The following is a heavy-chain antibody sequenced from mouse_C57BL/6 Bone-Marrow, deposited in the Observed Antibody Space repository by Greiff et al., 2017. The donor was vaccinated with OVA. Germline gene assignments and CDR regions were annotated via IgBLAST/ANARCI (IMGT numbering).Heavy chain of an antibody. D-gene: IGHD1-1*01. Sequence: VEPGASVKMSCKASGYTFTDYYMNWVKQSHGKSLEWIGVINPYNGGTSYNQKFKGKATLTVDKSSSTAYMELNSLTSEDSAVYYCARDYGSSYGFAYWGQGTLVTVSA. V-gene: IGHV1-19*01. CDR1: GYTFTDYY. J-gene: IGHJ3*01. CDR3: ARDYGSSYGFAY. CDR2: INPYNGGT.